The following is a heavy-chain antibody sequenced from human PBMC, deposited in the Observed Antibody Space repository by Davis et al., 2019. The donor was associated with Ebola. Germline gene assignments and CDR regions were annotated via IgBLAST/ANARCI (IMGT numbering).Heavy chain of an antibody. Sequence: GESLKISCVASGFTFSNSAIIWVRQAPGKGLEWVSGVSGSGVSTYYADSVKGRFTVSRDNSKNTLYLQMNSLRVEDTAVYFCAKAPGGSRVPAVVRGTAFDFWGQGTMVNVSS. CDR2: VSGSGVST. D-gene: IGHD2-2*01. V-gene: IGHV3-23*01. J-gene: IGHJ3*01. CDR3: AKAPGGSRVPAVVRGTAFDF. CDR1: GFTFSNSA.